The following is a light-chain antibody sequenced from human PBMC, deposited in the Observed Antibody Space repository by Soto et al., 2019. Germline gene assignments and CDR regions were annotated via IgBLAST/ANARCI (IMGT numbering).Light chain of an antibody. J-gene: IGLJ1*01. V-gene: IGLV2-14*01. CDR3: CSYTSRTTYV. CDR1: ASDVGGYNY. CDR2: AVS. Sequence: QSVLTQPASVSGSPGQSITISCTGTASDVGGYNYVSWYQQHPGKAPKLMIHAVSNRPSGISSRFSGSKSGNTASPTISGLQSEDEADYFCCSYTSRTTYVFGTGTKVTVL.